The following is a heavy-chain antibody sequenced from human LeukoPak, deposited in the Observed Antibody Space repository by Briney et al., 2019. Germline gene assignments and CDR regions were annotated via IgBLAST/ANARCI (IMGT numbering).Heavy chain of an antibody. V-gene: IGHV1-46*01. CDR1: GYTFTSYY. CDR3: ARAGVRRGIVVVTAVWFDP. CDR2: INPSGGST. Sequence: ASVKASCKASGYTFTSYYMHWVRQAPGQGLEWMGIINPSGGSTSYAQKFQGRVTMTRDTSTSTVYMELSSLRSEDTAVYYCARAGVRRGIVVVTAVWFDPWGQGTLVTVSS. D-gene: IGHD2-21*02. J-gene: IGHJ5*02.